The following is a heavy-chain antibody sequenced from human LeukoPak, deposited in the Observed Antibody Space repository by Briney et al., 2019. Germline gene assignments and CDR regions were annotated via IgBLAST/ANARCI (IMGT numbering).Heavy chain of an antibody. CDR1: GFIFSSSA. CDR2: ITSSGGTT. V-gene: IGHV3-23*01. D-gene: IGHD6-13*01. CDR3: AKPHVMSVAAADTN. Sequence: GGSLRLSCAASGFIFSSSAMSWVRQAPGKGLEWVSAITSSGGTTYYADSVKGRFTISRDNSRNTLFLQMSSLRVEDTAVYYCAKPHVMSVAAADTNWGQGTLVTVSS. J-gene: IGHJ4*02.